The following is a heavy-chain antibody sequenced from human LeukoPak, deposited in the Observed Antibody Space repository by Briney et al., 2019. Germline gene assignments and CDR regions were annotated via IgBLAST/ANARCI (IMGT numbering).Heavy chain of an antibody. CDR2: INPNSGGT. CDR1: GYTFTGYF. V-gene: IGHV1-2*02. J-gene: IGHJ4*02. CDR3: ARDERYDSSGYPFDY. Sequence: ASVKVSCKASGYTFTGYFMHWVRQAPGQELEWMGWINPNSGGTNYAQKFQGRVTLTRDTSISTAYMELSSLRSDDTAVYYCARDERYDSSGYPFDYWGQGTLVTVSS. D-gene: IGHD3-22*01.